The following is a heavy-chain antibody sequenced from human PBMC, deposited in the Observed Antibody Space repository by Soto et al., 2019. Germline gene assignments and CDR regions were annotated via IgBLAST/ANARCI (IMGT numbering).Heavy chain of an antibody. CDR3: ARSYGSGSYGYFDP. D-gene: IGHD3-10*01. Sequence: GPPVKVSCKASGGTFSSYAINWVRQAPGQGLEWMGGIIPIFASTSFAEGFQGRVTITADESTNTVYMELKSLTSDDTAVYFCARSYGSGSYGYFDPWGQGTLVTVSS. CDR1: GGTFSSYA. J-gene: IGHJ5*02. V-gene: IGHV1-69*13. CDR2: IIPIFAST.